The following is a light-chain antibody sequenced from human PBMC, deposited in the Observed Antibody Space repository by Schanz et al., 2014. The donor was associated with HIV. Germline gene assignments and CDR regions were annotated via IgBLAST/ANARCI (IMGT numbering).Light chain of an antibody. J-gene: IGLJ2*01. CDR2: DVS. CDR3: TSYTSSMTLHVL. Sequence: QSALTQPASLSGSPGQSITISCTGTSSDVGSYNYVSWYQQHPGKAPKLMIYDVSNRPSGVSNRFSGSQSDSTASLIISGLQAEDEADYYCTSYTSSMTLHVLFGGGTKLTVL. CDR1: SSDVGSYNY. V-gene: IGLV2-14*01.